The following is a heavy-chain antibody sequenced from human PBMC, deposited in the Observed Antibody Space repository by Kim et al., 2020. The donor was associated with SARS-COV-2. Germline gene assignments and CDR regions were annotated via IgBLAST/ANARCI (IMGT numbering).Heavy chain of an antibody. D-gene: IGHD6-6*01. V-gene: IGHV4-59*01. J-gene: IGHJ4*02. Sequence: SETLSLTCTVSGGSISSYYWSWIRQPPGKGLEWIGYIYYSGSTNYNPSLKSRVTISVDTSKNQFSLKLSSVTAADTAVYYCARVGIAARRGGFDYWGQGTLVTVSS. CDR2: IYYSGST. CDR1: GGSISSYY. CDR3: ARVGIAARRGGFDY.